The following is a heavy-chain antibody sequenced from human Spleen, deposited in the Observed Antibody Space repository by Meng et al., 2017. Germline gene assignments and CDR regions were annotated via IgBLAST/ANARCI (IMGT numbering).Heavy chain of an antibody. Sequence: GESLKISCKGSGYSFTSYWIGWVRQMPGKGLEWMGIIYPGDSDTRYSPSFQGQVTISADKSISTAYLQWSSLKASDTAMYYCARSGPTYYYDSSGYYYPDFQHWGQGTLVTVSS. V-gene: IGHV5-51*01. CDR2: IYPGDSDT. CDR3: ARSGPTYYYDSSGYYYPDFQH. CDR1: GYSFTSYW. J-gene: IGHJ1*01. D-gene: IGHD3-22*01.